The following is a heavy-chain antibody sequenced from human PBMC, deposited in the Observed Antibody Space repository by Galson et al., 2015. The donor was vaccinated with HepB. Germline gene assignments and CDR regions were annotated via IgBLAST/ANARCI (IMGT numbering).Heavy chain of an antibody. CDR3: ARAGTTVTIEAFDY. V-gene: IGHV4-61*01. CDR2: IYYSGST. D-gene: IGHD4-17*01. J-gene: IGHJ4*02. CDR1: GGSVSSGSYY. Sequence: SETLSLTCTVSGGSVSSGSYYWSWIRQPPGKGLEWIGYIYYSGSTNYNPSLKSRVTISVDTSKNQFSLKLSSVTAADTAVYYCARAGTTVTIEAFDYWGQGTLVTVSS.